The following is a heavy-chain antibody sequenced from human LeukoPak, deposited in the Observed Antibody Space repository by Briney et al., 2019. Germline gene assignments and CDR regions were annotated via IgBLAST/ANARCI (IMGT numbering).Heavy chain of an antibody. Sequence: PGGSLRLPCAASGFTFGSYAMYWVRQAPGKGLEWVSGISGSGGSTFYADSVKGRFTISRDNSENTVYLQMNSLRAEDTAVYCCAREYRQSNYYFDSWGQGTLVTVSS. J-gene: IGHJ4*02. V-gene: IGHV3-23*01. CDR2: ISGSGGST. D-gene: IGHD1-1*01. CDR3: AREYRQSNYYFDS. CDR1: GFTFGSYA.